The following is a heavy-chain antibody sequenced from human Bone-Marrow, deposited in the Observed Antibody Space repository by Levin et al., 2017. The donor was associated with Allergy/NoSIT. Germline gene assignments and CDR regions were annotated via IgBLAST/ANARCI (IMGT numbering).Heavy chain of an antibody. CDR3: ARSYPLEWLL. CDR2: IKQDGSAK. D-gene: IGHD3-3*01. V-gene: IGHV3-7*01. CDR1: GFTFSTYW. Sequence: GGSLRLSCAASGFTFSTYWMSWVRQAPGKGLEWVANIKQDGSAKYYVDSVKGRFTISRDNAQNSVYLHMNSLRAEDTAVYYCARSYPLEWLLWGQGTLVTVSS. J-gene: IGHJ4*02.